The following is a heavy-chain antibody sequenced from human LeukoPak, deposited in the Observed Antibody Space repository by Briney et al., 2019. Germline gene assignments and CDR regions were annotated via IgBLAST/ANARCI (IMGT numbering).Heavy chain of an antibody. Sequence: GGSLRLSCAASGFTFSSYWMTWVRQVPGKGLEWVANMKQDGSERNYVDSVKGRFTISRDNDRNSLYLQMNSLRVEDTAVYYCASDQRYAFDYWGQGILVTVSS. CDR1: GFTFSSYW. D-gene: IGHD3-9*01. V-gene: IGHV3-7*04. CDR3: ASDQRYAFDY. J-gene: IGHJ4*02. CDR2: MKQDGSER.